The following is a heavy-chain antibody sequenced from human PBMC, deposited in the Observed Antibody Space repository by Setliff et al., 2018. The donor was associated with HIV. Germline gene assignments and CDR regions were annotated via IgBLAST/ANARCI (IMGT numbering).Heavy chain of an antibody. CDR3: AREPSGWYSKDNWFHP. V-gene: IGHV1-18*01. CDR2: ISVYNGDT. D-gene: IGHD6-19*01. J-gene: IGHJ5*02. CDR1: GYSSTSYG. Sequence: ASVKVSCKASGYSSTSYGIAWVRQAPGQGLEWMGWISVYNGDTKYAQKLQDRVTMTIDTATRTAYMEVRSLRSDDTAVYYCAREPSGWYSKDNWFHPWGQGTLVTVSS.